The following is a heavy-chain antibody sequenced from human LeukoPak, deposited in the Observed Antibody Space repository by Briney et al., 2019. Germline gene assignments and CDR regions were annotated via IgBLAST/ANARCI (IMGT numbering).Heavy chain of an antibody. CDR3: ARERPIVLMVYAQRGLYNWFDP. J-gene: IGHJ5*02. D-gene: IGHD2-8*01. V-gene: IGHV1-2*02. CDR2: INPNSGGT. CDR1: GYTFTGYY. Sequence: ASVKVSCKASGYTFTGYYMHWVRQAPGQGLEWMGWINPNSGGTNYAQKFQGRVTMTRDTSISTAYMELSRLRSDGTAVYYCARERPIVLMVYAQRGLYNWFDPWGQGTLVTVSS.